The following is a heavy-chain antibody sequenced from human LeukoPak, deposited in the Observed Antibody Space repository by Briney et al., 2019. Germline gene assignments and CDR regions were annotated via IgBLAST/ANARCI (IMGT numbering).Heavy chain of an antibody. CDR3: ARDYPADKQQLIKRAFDI. D-gene: IGHD6-13*01. Sequence: SETLSLTCTVSGGSISSYYWSWIRQPPGKGLEWIGYIYYSGSTNYNPSLKSRVTISVDTSKNQFSLKLSSVTAADTAVYYCARDYPADKQQLIKRAFDIWGQGTMVTVSS. V-gene: IGHV4-59*01. J-gene: IGHJ3*02. CDR1: GGSISSYY. CDR2: IYYSGST.